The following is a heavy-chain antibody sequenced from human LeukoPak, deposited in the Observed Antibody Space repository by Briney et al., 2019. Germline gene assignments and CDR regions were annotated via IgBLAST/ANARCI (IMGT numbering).Heavy chain of an antibody. J-gene: IGHJ3*02. Sequence: ASVKVSCKASGGTFSSYAISWVRQAPGQGLEWMGGIIPIFGTANYAQKFQGRVTITTDESTSTAYMELSSLRSEDTAVYYCASPHLGYCSSTSCYASDAFDIWGQGTMVTVSS. CDR3: ASPHLGYCSSTSCYASDAFDI. CDR2: IIPIFGTA. CDR1: GGTFSSYA. D-gene: IGHD2-2*01. V-gene: IGHV1-69*05.